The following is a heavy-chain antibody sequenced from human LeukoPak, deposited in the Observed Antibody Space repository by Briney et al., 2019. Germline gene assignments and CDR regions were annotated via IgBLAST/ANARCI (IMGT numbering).Heavy chain of an antibody. Sequence: SGTLSLTCAVSGGSISSSNWWSWVRQPPGKGLEWIANMYYSGSTYYNPALKSRVTISVDTSKNQFSLKLSSVTAADTAVYYCARHSCTTSTCTGFYGMDVWGQGTSVTVSS. D-gene: IGHD2-8*01. CDR1: GGSISSSNW. J-gene: IGHJ6*02. CDR3: ARHSCTTSTCTGFYGMDV. V-gene: IGHV4-4*02. CDR2: MYYSGST.